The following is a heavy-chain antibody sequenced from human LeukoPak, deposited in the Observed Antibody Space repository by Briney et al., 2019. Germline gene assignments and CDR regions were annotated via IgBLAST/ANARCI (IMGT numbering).Heavy chain of an antibody. CDR3: ARDSDPRYAFGHYGDAFDI. Sequence: GGSPRLSCAVSGFTFDAFGMSSGRHAPGKGLEWGSGFVWNGGETDYADSLKGRVTISRDNAENSLYLEVNSLRVDGTALYYCARDSDPRYAFGHYGDAFDIWGQGTMVTVSA. J-gene: IGHJ3*02. CDR2: FVWNGGET. CDR1: GFTFDAFG. D-gene: IGHD2-2*01. V-gene: IGHV3-20*04.